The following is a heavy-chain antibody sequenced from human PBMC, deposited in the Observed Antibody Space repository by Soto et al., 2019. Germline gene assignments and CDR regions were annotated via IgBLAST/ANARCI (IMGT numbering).Heavy chain of an antibody. J-gene: IGHJ6*02. D-gene: IGHD3-3*01. V-gene: IGHV3-30-3*01. CDR3: ARGYDFWSGYYYPDGMDV. CDR2: ISYDGSNK. Sequence: GGSLRLSCAASGFTFSSYAMHWVRQAPGKGLEWVAVISYDGSNKNHADTVKGRFTISRDNSKNTLYLQMNSLRAEDTAVYYWARGYDFWSGYYYPDGMDVWGQGTTVTVSS. CDR1: GFTFSSYA.